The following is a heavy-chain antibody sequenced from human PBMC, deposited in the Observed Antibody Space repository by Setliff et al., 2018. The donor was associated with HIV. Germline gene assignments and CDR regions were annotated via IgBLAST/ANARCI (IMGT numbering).Heavy chain of an antibody. CDR3: VRGIPTLPVLLWFGESKNWFDP. CDR2: INHSGST. D-gene: IGHD3-10*01. J-gene: IGHJ5*02. CDR1: GGSFSGYY. Sequence: SETLSLTCAVYGGSFSGYYWSWIRQPPGKGLEWIGEINHSGSTNYNPSLKSRVTISVDTSKNQFSLKLSSVTAADTAVYYCVRGIPTLPVLLWFGESKNWFDPWGQGTLVTVSS. V-gene: IGHV4-34*01.